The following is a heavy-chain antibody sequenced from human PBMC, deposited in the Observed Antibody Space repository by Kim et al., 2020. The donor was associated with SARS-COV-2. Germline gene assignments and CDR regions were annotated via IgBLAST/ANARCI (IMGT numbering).Heavy chain of an antibody. Sequence: ASVKVSCKASGYTFTGYYMHWVRQAPGQGLEWMGWINPNSGGTNYAQKFQGWVTMTRDTSISTAYMELSRLRSDDTAVYYCARAVGIGIAVAGHFDYWGQGTLVTVSS. CDR1: GYTFTGYY. V-gene: IGHV1-2*04. CDR2: INPNSGGT. J-gene: IGHJ4*02. D-gene: IGHD6-19*01. CDR3: ARAVGIGIAVAGHFDY.